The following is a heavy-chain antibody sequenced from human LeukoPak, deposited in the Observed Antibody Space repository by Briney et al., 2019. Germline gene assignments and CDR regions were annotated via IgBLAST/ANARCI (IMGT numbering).Heavy chain of an antibody. CDR1: GFTFSGYY. Sequence: GGSLRLSCAASGFTFSGYYMSWIRQAPGKGLERVSYISSIGSTIYYADSVKGRFTISRDNAKNSLYLQMNSLRAEDTAVYYCARDLATTFWFDPWGQGTLVTVSS. D-gene: IGHD1-7*01. CDR3: ARDLATTFWFDP. J-gene: IGHJ5*02. CDR2: ISSIGSTI. V-gene: IGHV3-11*01.